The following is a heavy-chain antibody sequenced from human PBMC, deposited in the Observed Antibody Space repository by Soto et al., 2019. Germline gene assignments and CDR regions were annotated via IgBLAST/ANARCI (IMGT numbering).Heavy chain of an antibody. CDR1: GYSFTRYW. Sequence: SLTISWKGFGYSFTRYWIGLVAQMPGKGRAWLGIIYPGDSDTRYSPSFQGQVTISADKSISTAYLQWSSLKASDTAMYYCARLPPVGYCSSTSCPYYYYGMDVWGQGTTVTVSS. V-gene: IGHV5-51*01. CDR2: IYPGDSDT. J-gene: IGHJ6*02. CDR3: ARLPPVGYCSSTSCPYYYYGMDV. D-gene: IGHD2-2*01.